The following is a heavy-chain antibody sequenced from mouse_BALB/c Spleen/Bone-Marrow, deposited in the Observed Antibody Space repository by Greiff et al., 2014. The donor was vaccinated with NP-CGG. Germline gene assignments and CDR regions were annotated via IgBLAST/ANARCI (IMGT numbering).Heavy chain of an antibody. CDR2: LNPGSGGT. J-gene: IGHJ2*01. CDR1: GYAFTNYL. D-gene: IGHD2-1*01. Sequence: VQLQQSGAELVRPGTSVKVSCKASGYAFTNYLIKWVKQRPGQGLEWIGVLNPGSGGTNYNEKFKGKATLTADKSSSTAYMQLSSLTSDDSAVYFCARRIYYAMGYWGQGTTLTVSS. V-gene: IGHV1-54*01. CDR3: ARRIYYAMGY.